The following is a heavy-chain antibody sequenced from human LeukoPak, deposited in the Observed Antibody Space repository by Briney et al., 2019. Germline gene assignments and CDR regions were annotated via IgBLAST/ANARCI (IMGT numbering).Heavy chain of an antibody. CDR2: IYYSGST. Sequence: SETLSLTCTVSGGSISSYYWSWIRQPPGKGLEWIGYIYYSGSTNYNPSLKSRVTISVDTSKNQFSLQLSSVTAADTAVYYCARENWPYYMDVWGKGTTVTVSS. D-gene: IGHD1-1*01. CDR3: ARENWPYYMDV. J-gene: IGHJ6*03. V-gene: IGHV4-59*01. CDR1: GGSISSYY.